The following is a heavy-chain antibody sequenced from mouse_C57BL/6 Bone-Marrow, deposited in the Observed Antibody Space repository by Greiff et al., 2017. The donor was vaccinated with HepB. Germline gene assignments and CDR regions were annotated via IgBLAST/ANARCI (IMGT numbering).Heavy chain of an antibody. CDR1: GYTFTSYW. CDR3: YYGSSYY. CDR2: IDPSDSYT. D-gene: IGHD1-1*01. V-gene: IGHV1-50*01. J-gene: IGHJ2*01. Sequence: VQLQQPGAELVKPGASVKLSCKASGYTFTSYWMQWVKQRPGQGLEWIGEIDPSDSYTNYNQKFKGKATLTVDTSSITAYMQLSSLTSEDSAVYYCYYGSSYYWGQGTTLTVSS.